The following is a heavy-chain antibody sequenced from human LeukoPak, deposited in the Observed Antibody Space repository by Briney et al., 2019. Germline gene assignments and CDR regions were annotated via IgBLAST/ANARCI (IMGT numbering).Heavy chain of an antibody. Sequence: GGSLRLSCVASGFTFSSYAMSWVRQAPGKGLEWVSVISGSGGSTYYRDSVKGRFTISGDNSKNTVYLQMNSLRAEDTAVYYCAKDGTTTITFDYWGQGTLVAVSS. V-gene: IGHV3-23*01. D-gene: IGHD1-1*01. CDR2: ISGSGGST. CDR1: GFTFSSYA. CDR3: AKDGTTTITFDY. J-gene: IGHJ4*02.